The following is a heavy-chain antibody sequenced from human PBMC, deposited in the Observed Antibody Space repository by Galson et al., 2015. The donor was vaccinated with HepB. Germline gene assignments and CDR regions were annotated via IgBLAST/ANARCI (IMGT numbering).Heavy chain of an antibody. CDR1: GFTFSSYG. CDR2: ISYDGSNK. D-gene: IGHD2-21*01. V-gene: IGHV3-30*18. CDR3: AKGRVVVHSTHLDY. Sequence: SLRLSCAASGFTFSSYGMHWVRQAPGKGLEWVAVISYDGSNKYYADSVKGRFTISRDNSKNTLYLQMNSLRAEDTAVYYCAKGRVVVHSTHLDYWGQGTLVTVSS. J-gene: IGHJ4*02.